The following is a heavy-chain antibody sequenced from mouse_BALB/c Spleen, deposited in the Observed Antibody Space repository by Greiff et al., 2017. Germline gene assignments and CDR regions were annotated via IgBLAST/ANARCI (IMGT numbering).Heavy chain of an antibody. Sequence: EVQRVESGGDLVKPGGSLKLSCAASGFTFSSYGMSWVRQTPDKRLEWVATISSGGSYTYYPDSVKGRFTISRDNAKNTLYLQMSSLKSEDTAMYYCARPQYGNYGGNFEVWGAGTTVTVSS. V-gene: IGHV5-6*01. CDR3: ARPQYGNYGGNFEV. J-gene: IGHJ1*01. CDR2: ISSGGSYT. CDR1: GFTFSSYG. D-gene: IGHD2-10*02.